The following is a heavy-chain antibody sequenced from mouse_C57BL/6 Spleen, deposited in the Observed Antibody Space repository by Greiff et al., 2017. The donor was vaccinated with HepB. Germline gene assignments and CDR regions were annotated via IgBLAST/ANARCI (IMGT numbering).Heavy chain of an antibody. Sequence: EVQLQQSGPVLVKPGASVKMSCKASGYTFTDYYMNWVKQSHGKSLEWIGVINPYNGGTSYNQKFKVKATLTVDNSSSTAYMELNSLTSEDSAVYYGAPTAQARGYAMDYWGQGTSVTVSS. J-gene: IGHJ4*01. CDR1: GYTFTDYY. CDR3: APTAQARGYAMDY. D-gene: IGHD3-2*02. CDR2: INPYNGGT. V-gene: IGHV1-19*01.